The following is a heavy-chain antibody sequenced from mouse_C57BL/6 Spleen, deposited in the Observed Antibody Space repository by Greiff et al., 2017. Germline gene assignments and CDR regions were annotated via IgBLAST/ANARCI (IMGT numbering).Heavy chain of an antibody. CDR2: IYPGSGNT. CDR3: ARSGPNYYGSSVWYFDY. V-gene: IGHV1-76*01. D-gene: IGHD1-1*01. CDR1: GYTFTDYY. Sequence: VQLQQSGAELVRPGASVKLSCKASGYTFTDYYINWVKQRPGQGLEWIARIYPGSGNTYYNEKFKGKATLTAEKSSSTAYMQLSSLTSEDSAVYFCARSGPNYYGSSVWYFDYWGQGTTLTVSS. J-gene: IGHJ2*01.